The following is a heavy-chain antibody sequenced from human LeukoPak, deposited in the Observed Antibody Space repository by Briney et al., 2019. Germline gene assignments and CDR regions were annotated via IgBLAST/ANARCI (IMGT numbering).Heavy chain of an antibody. J-gene: IGHJ3*01. CDR1: GFTFSSSW. CDR3: VGGGAFDF. Sequence: GGSLRLSCAASGFTFSSSWMRWVRQAPGKGLEWVANIKQDGSEKKYVDSVKGRFTVSRDNARNSLFLQMNSLRAEDTAVYYCVGGGAFDFWGQGTMVTVSS. V-gene: IGHV3-7*01. CDR2: IKQDGSEK. D-gene: IGHD3-16*01.